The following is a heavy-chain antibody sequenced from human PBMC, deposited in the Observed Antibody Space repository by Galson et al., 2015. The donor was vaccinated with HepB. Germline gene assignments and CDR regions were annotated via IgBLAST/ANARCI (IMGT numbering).Heavy chain of an antibody. CDR2: ISGSGGGT. Sequence: SLRLSCAASGFTFSSYAMSWVRQAPGKGLEWVSAISGSGGGTYYADSVKGRFTISRDNSKNTMYLQMNSLRTEDTTVYYCARGSGGYSFGVESKAYYYYGMDVWGQGTTVTVSS. J-gene: IGHJ6*02. CDR3: ARGSGGYSFGVESKAYYYYGMDV. CDR1: GFTFSSYA. V-gene: IGHV3-23*01. D-gene: IGHD5-18*01.